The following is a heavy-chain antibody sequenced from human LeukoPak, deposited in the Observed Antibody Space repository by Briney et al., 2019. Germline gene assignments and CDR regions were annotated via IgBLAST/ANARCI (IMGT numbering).Heavy chain of an antibody. CDR3: AKTMVRGVIINPYFDY. J-gene: IGHJ4*02. V-gene: IGHV3-NL1*01. CDR1: GFTFSSYG. CDR2: INWNGGST. D-gene: IGHD3-10*01. Sequence: GGSLRLSCAASGFTFSSYGMHSVRQAPGKGLEWVSGINWNGGSTGYADSVKGRFTISRDNAKNTLYLQMNSLRAEDTAVYYCAKTMVRGVIINPYFDYWGQGTLVTVSS.